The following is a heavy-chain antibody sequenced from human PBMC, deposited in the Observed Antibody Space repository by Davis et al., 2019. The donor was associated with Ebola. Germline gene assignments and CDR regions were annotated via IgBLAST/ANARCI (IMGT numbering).Heavy chain of an antibody. CDR1: GYTFTNYG. CDR3: ARDRGYYDILTGYSKNDY. V-gene: IGHV1-18*01. J-gene: IGHJ4*02. Sequence: ASVKVSCKASGYTFTNYGISWVRQAPGQGLEWMGWISAYNGNTNYAQKLQGRVTMTTDTSTSTAYMELRSLRSDDTAVYYCARDRGYYDILTGYSKNDYWGQGTLVTVSS. D-gene: IGHD3-9*01. CDR2: ISAYNGNT.